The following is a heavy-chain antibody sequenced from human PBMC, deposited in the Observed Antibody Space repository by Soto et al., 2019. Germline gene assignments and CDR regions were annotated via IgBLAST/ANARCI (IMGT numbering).Heavy chain of an antibody. J-gene: IGHJ3*02. V-gene: IGHV1-69*02. CDR1: GGTFSSYT. D-gene: IGHD6-19*01. Sequence: SVKVSCKASGGTFSSYTISWVRQAPGQGLEWMGRIIPILGIANYAQKFQGRVTITADKSTSTAYMELSSLRSEDTAVYYCARPHGIAVAGTEWAFDIWGQGTMVTVSS. CDR2: IIPILGIA. CDR3: ARPHGIAVAGTEWAFDI.